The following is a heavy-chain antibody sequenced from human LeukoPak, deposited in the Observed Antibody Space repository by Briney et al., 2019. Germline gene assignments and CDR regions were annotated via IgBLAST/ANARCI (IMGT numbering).Heavy chain of an antibody. CDR2: INPNSGGT. Sequence: ASVKVSCKASGYTFTGYYMHWVRQAPGQGLEWMGWINPNSGGTNYAQKFQGRVTMTRDTSISTACMELSRLRSDDTAVYYCASQFQASAYYYDSSAFDYWGQGTLVTVSS. CDR3: ASQFQASAYYYDSSAFDY. D-gene: IGHD3-22*01. CDR1: GYTFTGYY. V-gene: IGHV1-2*02. J-gene: IGHJ4*02.